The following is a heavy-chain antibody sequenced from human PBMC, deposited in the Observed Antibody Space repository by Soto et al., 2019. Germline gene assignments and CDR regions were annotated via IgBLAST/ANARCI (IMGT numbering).Heavy chain of an antibody. CDR1: GGSISSGDYY. Sequence: SETLSLTCTVSGGSISSGDYYWSWIRQPPGKGLEWIGYIYYSGSTYYNPSLKSRVTISVDTSKNQFSLKLSSVTAADTAVYYCARSDFYYDILTGYRYYYYGMNVWGQGTTVTVSS. J-gene: IGHJ6*02. CDR3: ARSDFYYDILTGYRYYYYGMNV. D-gene: IGHD3-9*01. V-gene: IGHV4-30-4*01. CDR2: IYYSGST.